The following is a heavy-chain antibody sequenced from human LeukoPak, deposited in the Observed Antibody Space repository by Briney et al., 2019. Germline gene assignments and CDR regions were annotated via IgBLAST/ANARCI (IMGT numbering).Heavy chain of an antibody. CDR3: AKVQSDIVGAVFFSFDV. Sequence: GGSLRLSCGASGFNFNSYSMNWVRRAPGKGLEWVASILGSGSEMFYADSVKGRFTISRDNAENSLYLHMNSLRVEDTTVYYCAKVQSDIVGAVFFSFDVWGQGTMVSVSS. CDR1: GFNFNSYS. V-gene: IGHV3-21*06. J-gene: IGHJ3*01. CDR2: ILGSGSEM. D-gene: IGHD1-26*01.